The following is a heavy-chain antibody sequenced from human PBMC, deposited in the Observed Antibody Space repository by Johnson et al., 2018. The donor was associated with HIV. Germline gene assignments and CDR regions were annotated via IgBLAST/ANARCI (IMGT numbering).Heavy chain of an antibody. CDR1: GFTFSSYG. D-gene: IGHD2-8*01. Sequence: MQLVESGGGVVQPGGSLRLSCAASGFTFSSYGMHWVRQAPGKGLEYVSAISSNGGSTYYANSVKGRFTISRDNSKNTLYLQMGSLRAEDMAVYYCANEVYAFDIWGQGTMVTVSS. CDR3: ANEVYAFDI. CDR2: ISSNGGST. J-gene: IGHJ3*02. V-gene: IGHV3-64*01.